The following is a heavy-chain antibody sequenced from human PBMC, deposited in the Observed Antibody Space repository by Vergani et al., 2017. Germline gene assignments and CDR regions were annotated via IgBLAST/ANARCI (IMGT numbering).Heavy chain of an antibody. CDR2: IGGSGGST. CDR3: AKVSTQLVRFYYYYMDV. D-gene: IGHD6-6*01. J-gene: IGHJ6*03. V-gene: IGHV3-23*01. Sequence: EVQLLESGGGLVQPGGSLRLSCAASGFTFSSYAMSWVRQAPGKGLEWVSAIGGSGGSTYYADSVKGRFTISRDNSKNTLYLQMNSLRAEDTAVYYCAKVSTQLVRFYYYYMDVWGKGTTVTVSS. CDR1: GFTFSSYA.